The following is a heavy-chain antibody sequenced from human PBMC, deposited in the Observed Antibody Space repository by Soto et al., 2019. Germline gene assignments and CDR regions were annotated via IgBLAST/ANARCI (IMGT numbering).Heavy chain of an antibody. J-gene: IGHJ6*02. CDR1: GYAFTSYG. Sequence: ASVKVSCKASGYAFTSYGISWVRQAPGQGLEWMGWISAYNGNTNYAQKLQGRVTMTTDTSTSTAYMELRSLRSDDTAVYYCARPGIAAAGRYYYYGMDVWGQGTTVTVS. D-gene: IGHD6-13*01. V-gene: IGHV1-18*01. CDR2: ISAYNGNT. CDR3: ARPGIAAAGRYYYYGMDV.